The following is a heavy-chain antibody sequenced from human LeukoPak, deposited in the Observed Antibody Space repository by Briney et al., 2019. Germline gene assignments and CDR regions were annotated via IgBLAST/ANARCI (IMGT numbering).Heavy chain of an antibody. D-gene: IGHD2-15*01. V-gene: IGHV3-9*01. CDR1: GFTFDDYA. CDR3: ARSLGYCSGGSCYTSYGMDV. J-gene: IGHJ6*02. Sequence: GGSLRLSCAASGFTFDDYAMHWVRQAPGKGLEWVSGISWNSGSIGYADSVKGRFTISRDNAKNSLYLQMNSLRAEDTAVYYCARSLGYCSGGSCYTSYGMDVWGQGTTVTVSS. CDR2: ISWNSGSI.